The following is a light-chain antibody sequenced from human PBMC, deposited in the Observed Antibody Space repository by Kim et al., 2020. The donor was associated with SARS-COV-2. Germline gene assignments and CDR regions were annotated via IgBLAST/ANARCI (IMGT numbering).Light chain of an antibody. J-gene: IGKJ2*01. V-gene: IGKV3-20*01. Sequence: EIVLTQSPGTLSLSPGERAPLSCRASQSVSSSYLAWYQQKPGQAPRLLIYGASSRATGIPDRFSGSGSGTDFTLTISRLEPEDFAVYYCQQYGSSYTFSRGTKLEIK. CDR2: GAS. CDR3: QQYGSSYT. CDR1: QSVSSSY.